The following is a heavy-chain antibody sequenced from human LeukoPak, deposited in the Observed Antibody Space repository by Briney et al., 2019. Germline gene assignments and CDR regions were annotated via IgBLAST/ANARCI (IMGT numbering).Heavy chain of an antibody. CDR1: GFTFSSYW. CDR3: ARTNIPVIGTD. J-gene: IGHJ4*02. Sequence: GGSLRLSCAASGFTFSSYWMHWVRQAPGKGLVWVSRIKTDGSSTTYAGSVKGRFTISRDNAKNTLYLQMNSLRAEDTAVYYCARTNIPVIGTDWGQGTLVTVSS. V-gene: IGHV3-74*01. D-gene: IGHD6-19*01. CDR2: IKTDGSST.